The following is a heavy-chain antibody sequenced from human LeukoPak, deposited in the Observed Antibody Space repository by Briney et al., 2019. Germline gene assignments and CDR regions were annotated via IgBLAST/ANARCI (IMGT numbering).Heavy chain of an antibody. CDR3: ARARRGVNPFDY. V-gene: IGHV3-53*01. CDR1: GFTVSSNY. J-gene: IGHJ4*02. D-gene: IGHD3-10*01. Sequence: GGSLRLSCAASGFTVSSNYMSWVRQAPGKGLEWVSVIYGGGSTYYADSVKGRFTISRDNSKNTLYLQMNSLRAEDTAVYYCARARRGVNPFDYWGQGTLVTVFS. CDR2: IYGGGST.